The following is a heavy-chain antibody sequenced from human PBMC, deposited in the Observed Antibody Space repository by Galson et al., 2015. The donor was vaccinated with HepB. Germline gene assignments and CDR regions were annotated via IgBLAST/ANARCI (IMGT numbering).Heavy chain of an antibody. J-gene: IGHJ5*02. Sequence: CAISGDSVSSNSAAWNWIRQSPSRGLEWLGRTYYRSKWYNDYAVSVKSRITINPDTSKNQFSLQLNSVTPEDTAVYYCAREDHLDVYGSGSTNWFDPWGQGTLVTVSS. CDR2: TYYRSKWYN. CDR1: GDSVSSNSAA. D-gene: IGHD3-10*01. CDR3: AREDHLDVYGSGSTNWFDP. V-gene: IGHV6-1*01.